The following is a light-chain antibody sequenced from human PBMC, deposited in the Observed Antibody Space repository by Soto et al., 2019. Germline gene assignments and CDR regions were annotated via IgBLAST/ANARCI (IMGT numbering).Light chain of an antibody. Sequence: DIQMTQSPSSLSASVGDRVTITCQASQDISNYLNWYQQKPGKAPKLLIYDASNLETGVPSRFSGSGSGTDFTFTISSLQAEDIATYYCQQYGFTFGPGTKVDIK. V-gene: IGKV1-33*01. J-gene: IGKJ3*01. CDR3: QQYGFT. CDR2: DAS. CDR1: QDISNY.